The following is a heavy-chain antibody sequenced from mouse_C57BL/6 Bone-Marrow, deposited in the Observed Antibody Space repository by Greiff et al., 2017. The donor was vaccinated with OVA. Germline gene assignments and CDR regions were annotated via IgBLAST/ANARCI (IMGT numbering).Heavy chain of an antibody. CDR1: GYTFTDYE. J-gene: IGHJ3*01. D-gene: IGHD1-1*01. CDR3: TRRDGSSPAY. V-gene: IGHV1-15*01. Sequence: QVQLQQSGAELVRPGASVTLSCKASGYTFTDYEMHWVKQTPVHGLEWIGAIDPETGGTAYNQKFKGKAILTADKSSSTAYMELRSLTSEDSAVYYCTRRDGSSPAYWGQGTLVTVSA. CDR2: IDPETGGT.